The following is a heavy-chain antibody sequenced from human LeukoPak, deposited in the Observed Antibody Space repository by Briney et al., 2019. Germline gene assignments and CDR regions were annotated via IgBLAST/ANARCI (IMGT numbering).Heavy chain of an antibody. J-gene: IGHJ4*02. V-gene: IGHV3-23*01. CDR1: GFTFSSYA. CDR3: AKEIIRITMVRGVGFDY. D-gene: IGHD3-10*01. Sequence: SGGSLRLSCAASGFTFSSYAMSWVRQAPGKGLEWVSAISGSGGSTYYADSVKGRFTISRDNSKNTLYLQMNSLRAEDTAVYYCAKEIIRITMVRGVGFDYWGQGTLVTVSS. CDR2: ISGSGGST.